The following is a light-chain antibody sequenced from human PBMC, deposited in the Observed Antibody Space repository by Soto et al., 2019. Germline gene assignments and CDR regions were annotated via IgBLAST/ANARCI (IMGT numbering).Light chain of an antibody. CDR2: SAS. Sequence: DIQMAQSPSSLSASVGDRVTITCRASQSIAGYLSWYQQRPGKAHKFLIYSASRLQRGVPSRFSGSRSGTDFSLTIHGLQPEDFATYFCQQSFSVPITFGQGTRLRL. CDR3: QQSFSVPIT. J-gene: IGKJ5*01. V-gene: IGKV1-39*01. CDR1: QSIAGY.